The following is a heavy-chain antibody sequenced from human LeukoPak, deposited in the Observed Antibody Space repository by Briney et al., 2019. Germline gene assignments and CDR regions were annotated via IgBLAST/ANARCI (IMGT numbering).Heavy chain of an antibody. CDR1: GRSISSYY. D-gene: IGHD3-22*01. CDR2: IYYSGST. J-gene: IGHJ4*02. CDR3: GRLYGEYYYDSSGYSGFDY. V-gene: IGHV4-59*07. Sequence: PSDTLSLTCTVSGRSISSYYWSWIRQPPGKGLESIGYIYYSGSTNYNPSLKSPVTILLNTSKNQFFLNMNSVTSAESALYYCGRLYGEYYYDSSGYSGFDYWGQGTLVSVCS.